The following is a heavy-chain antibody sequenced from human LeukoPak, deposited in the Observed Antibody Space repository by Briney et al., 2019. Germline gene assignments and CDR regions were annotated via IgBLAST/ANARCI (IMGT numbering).Heavy chain of an antibody. D-gene: IGHD4-11*01. J-gene: IGHJ4*02. CDR3: ARKMTTVTTPFGY. CDR2: INPNSGGT. V-gene: IGHV1-2*02. CDR1: GYTFTGYY. Sequence: ASVKVSCKASGYTFTGYYMHWVRQAPGQGLAWMGWINPNSGGTNYAQKFQGRVTMTRDTSISTAYMELSRLRSDDTAVYYCARKMTTVTTPFGYWGQGTLVTVSS.